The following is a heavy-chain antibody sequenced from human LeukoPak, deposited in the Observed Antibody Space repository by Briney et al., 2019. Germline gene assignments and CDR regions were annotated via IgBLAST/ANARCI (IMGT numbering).Heavy chain of an antibody. CDR1: GGSISSYS. Sequence: MSSETLSLSCSVSGGSISSYSWSWIRQPAGKGLDWIGRIYSSGSSKYNSSLKSRVIMSVDTSKNQFSLNLRSVTAADTAVYYCATVVGGSYSDWFDPWGQGTLAIVSS. J-gene: IGHJ5*02. CDR3: ATVVGGSYSDWFDP. V-gene: IGHV4-4*07. D-gene: IGHD1-26*01. CDR2: IYSSGSS.